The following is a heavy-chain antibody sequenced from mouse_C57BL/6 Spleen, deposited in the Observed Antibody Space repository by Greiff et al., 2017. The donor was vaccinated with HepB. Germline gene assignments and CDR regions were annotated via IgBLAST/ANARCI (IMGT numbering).Heavy chain of an antibody. CDR3: AREDDGYYVGGFAY. V-gene: IGHV3-6*01. Sequence: EVQLVESGPGLVKPSQSLSLTCSVTGYSITSGYYWNWIRQFPGNKLEWMGYISYDGSNNYNPSLKNRISITRDTSKNQFFLKLNSVTNEDTATYYCAREDDGYYVGGFAYWGQGTLVTVSA. J-gene: IGHJ3*01. CDR2: ISYDGSN. CDR1: GYSITSGYY. D-gene: IGHD2-3*01.